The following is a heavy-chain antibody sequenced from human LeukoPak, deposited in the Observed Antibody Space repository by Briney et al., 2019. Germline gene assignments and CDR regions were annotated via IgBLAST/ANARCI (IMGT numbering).Heavy chain of an antibody. CDR3: TVPRRSSTWMDV. CDR1: GFTFSSSA. V-gene: IGHV3-73*01. D-gene: IGHD5/OR15-5a*01. Sequence: PGGSLRLSCAASGFTFSSSAMHWVRQASGKGLEWVGRIRSKANSYATAYAASVKGRFTISRDDSKNTAYLQMDSLKTEDTAVYYCTVPRRSSTWMDVWGQGTTVTVSS. CDR2: IRSKANSYAT. J-gene: IGHJ6*02.